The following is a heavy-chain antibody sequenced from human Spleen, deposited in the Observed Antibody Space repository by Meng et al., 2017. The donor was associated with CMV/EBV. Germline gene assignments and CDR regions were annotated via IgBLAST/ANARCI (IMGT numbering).Heavy chain of an antibody. J-gene: IGHJ4*02. CDR1: GFTFNEYS. Sequence: GESLKISCAASGFTFNEYSMHWVRQTPGKGLEWVALIAPDGSNRYHAGSVQGRFTISRDNSKNTLYLQMNSLRAEDTAVYYCARYDFWSGSDDCWGQGTLVTVSS. D-gene: IGHD3-3*01. CDR3: ARYDFWSGSDDC. CDR2: IAPDGSNR. V-gene: IGHV3-30*14.